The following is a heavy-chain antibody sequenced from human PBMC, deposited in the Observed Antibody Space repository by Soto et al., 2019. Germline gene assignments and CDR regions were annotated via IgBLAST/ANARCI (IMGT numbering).Heavy chain of an antibody. Sequence: PGGSLRLSCAASGFTFSTYAMSWVRQAPGKGLEWVSAISGSGGSTYYADSVKGRFTISRDNSKSTLYLQMDSLRAEDTAVYYCAKAATSSWYGGHFDCWGQGTLVTVSS. CDR1: GFTFSTYA. D-gene: IGHD6-13*01. V-gene: IGHV3-23*01. CDR3: AKAATSSWYGGHFDC. CDR2: ISGSGGST. J-gene: IGHJ4*02.